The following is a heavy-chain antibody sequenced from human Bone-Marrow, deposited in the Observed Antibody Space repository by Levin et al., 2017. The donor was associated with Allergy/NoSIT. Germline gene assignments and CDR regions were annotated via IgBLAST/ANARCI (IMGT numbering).Heavy chain of an antibody. Sequence: SLKISCVASGFTFDDFAMHWVRQAPGKGLEWVSGINWNTDSRGYADSVRGRFTISRDNAKKSLYLQMNSLRPEDTAFYYCAKGIRQWLIPSLDYWGQGTLVTVSS. J-gene: IGHJ4*02. V-gene: IGHV3-9*01. CDR1: GFTFDDFA. CDR2: INWNTDSR. D-gene: IGHD6-19*01. CDR3: AKGIRQWLIPSLDY.